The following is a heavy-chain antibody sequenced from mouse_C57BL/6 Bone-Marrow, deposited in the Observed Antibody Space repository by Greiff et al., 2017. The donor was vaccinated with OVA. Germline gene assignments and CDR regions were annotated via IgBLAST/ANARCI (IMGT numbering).Heavy chain of an antibody. CDR3: TRGYSNYYAMGY. D-gene: IGHD2-5*01. J-gene: IGHJ4*01. CDR1: GYTFTDYE. Sequence: VQLQQSGAELVRPGASVTLSCKASGYTFTDYEMHWVKQTPVHGLEWIGAIDPETGGTAYHQKFKGKAILTADKSSSTAYMELRSLTSEDSAVYYGTRGYSNYYAMGYWGQGTSVTVSS. CDR2: IDPETGGT. V-gene: IGHV1-15*01.